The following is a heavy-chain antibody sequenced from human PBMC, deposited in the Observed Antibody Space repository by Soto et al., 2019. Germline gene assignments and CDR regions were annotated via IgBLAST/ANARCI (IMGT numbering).Heavy chain of an antibody. J-gene: IGHJ6*03. D-gene: IGHD6-6*01. Sequence: QVQLLQSGAEVRKPGASVKVSCKASGYTFTNYGITCVLQAPGQGLEWMGGIGAYNGDTHYTQRLQGRVTMTTDTSTSTAYMELRGLRSYDTAIYYCARVRQLVVYFYYYMDVWGKGTTVTVSS. V-gene: IGHV1-18*01. CDR3: ARVRQLVVYFYYYMDV. CDR1: GYTFTNYG. CDR2: IGAYNGDT.